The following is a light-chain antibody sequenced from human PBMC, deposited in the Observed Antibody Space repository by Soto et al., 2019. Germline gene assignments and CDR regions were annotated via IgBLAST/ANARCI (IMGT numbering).Light chain of an antibody. CDR3: SSYTSSSLYV. J-gene: IGLJ1*01. CDR2: DVS. Sequence: QSALTQPASVSGSPGQSITIACIGSSSDVGGYNYVSWYQQHPGKAPKLMIYDVSNRPSGVPNRFSGSKSGNTASLTISGLQAEDEPDYYCSSYTSSSLYVFGTGTKLTVL. V-gene: IGLV2-14*01. CDR1: SSDVGGYNY.